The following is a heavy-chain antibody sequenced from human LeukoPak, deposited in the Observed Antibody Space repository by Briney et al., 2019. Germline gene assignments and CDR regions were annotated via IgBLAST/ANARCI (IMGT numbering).Heavy chain of an antibody. CDR2: IYYSGST. D-gene: IGHD1-26*01. Sequence: SETLSLTCSASGGSISSSNYYWGWIRQPPGKGLEWIGSIYYSGSTYYNPSLKSRVTMSVDTSKDQFSLKLTSVTAADTAVYHCVRLGTTTRWGQGTLVTVSS. CDR3: VRLGTTTR. V-gene: IGHV4-39*07. CDR1: GGSISSSNYY. J-gene: IGHJ4*02.